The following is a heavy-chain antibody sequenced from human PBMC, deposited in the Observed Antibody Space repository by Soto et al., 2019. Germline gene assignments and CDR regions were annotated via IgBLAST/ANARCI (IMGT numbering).Heavy chain of an antibody. V-gene: IGHV3-23*01. CDR3: ADGGEWSFNFGY. CDR1: GFSFSNYA. CDR2: ISISGENT. Sequence: EVQLLESGGGLVQPGGSLRLSCAASGFSFSNYAMSWVRQGPGKGLEWVSGISISGENTYYAASVKGRFTISRDNSKNTLYLQMNNLRAEDTAVYYCADGGEWSFNFGYWGQGSLVTVSS. D-gene: IGHD3-3*01. J-gene: IGHJ4*02.